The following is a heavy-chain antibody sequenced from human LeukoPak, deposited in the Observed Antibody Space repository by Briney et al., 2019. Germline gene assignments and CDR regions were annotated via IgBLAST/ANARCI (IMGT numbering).Heavy chain of an antibody. D-gene: IGHD3/OR15-3a*01. J-gene: IGHJ4*02. Sequence: GGSLRLSCAASGFTFSSYSMNWVRQAPGKGLEWVSYISPSSSTIYYADSVRGRFTISRDNAKNSLYLQVNSLRAEDTAVYYCARLWTTFFDYWGQGTLVTVSS. V-gene: IGHV3-48*04. CDR1: GFTFSSYS. CDR2: ISPSSSTI. CDR3: ARLWTTFFDY.